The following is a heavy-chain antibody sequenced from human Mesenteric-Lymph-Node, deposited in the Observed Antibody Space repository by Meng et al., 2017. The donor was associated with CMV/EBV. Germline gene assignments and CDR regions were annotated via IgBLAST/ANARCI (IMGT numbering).Heavy chain of an antibody. CDR1: RFTFSNYA. D-gene: IGHD3/OR15-3a*01. Sequence: GGSLRLSCAASRFTFSNYAMSWVRQAPGKGLDWVSVIDGRGGGTYYADSVKGRFTISRDNSKNTLYLQMNSLRAEDTAVYYCARDSPPLGLGIINLNYYYYYGMDVWGQGTTVTVSS. V-gene: IGHV3-23*01. CDR3: ARDSPPLGLGIINLNYYYYYGMDV. J-gene: IGHJ6*02. CDR2: IDGRGGGT.